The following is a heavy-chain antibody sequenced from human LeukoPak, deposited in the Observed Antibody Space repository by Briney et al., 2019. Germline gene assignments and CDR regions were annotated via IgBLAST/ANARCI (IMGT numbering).Heavy chain of an antibody. Sequence: PGGSLSLSCAASGFPFSSYWMHWVRQAPGKGLVWVSRINSDGSSTSYADSVKGRFTISRDNAKNTLYLQMNSLRAEDTAVYYCARDLLPPTYYDFWSGYPQLPDYWGQGTLVTVSS. V-gene: IGHV3-74*01. CDR1: GFPFSSYW. D-gene: IGHD3-3*01. CDR3: ARDLLPPTYYDFWSGYPQLPDY. J-gene: IGHJ4*02. CDR2: INSDGSST.